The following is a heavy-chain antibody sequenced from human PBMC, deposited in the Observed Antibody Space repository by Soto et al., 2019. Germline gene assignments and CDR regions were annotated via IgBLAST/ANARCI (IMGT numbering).Heavy chain of an antibody. CDR1: GYTFTNND. Sequence: GASVKVSCKASGYTFTNNDVTWVRQATGQGLEWMGWMNPGSGDTGYAQKFQGRVTMTTDTSTSTAYMELRSLRSDDTAVYYCARVGSSWYNWFDPWGQGTLVTVSS. CDR2: MNPGSGDT. CDR3: ARVGSSWYNWFDP. J-gene: IGHJ5*02. D-gene: IGHD6-13*01. V-gene: IGHV1-8*01.